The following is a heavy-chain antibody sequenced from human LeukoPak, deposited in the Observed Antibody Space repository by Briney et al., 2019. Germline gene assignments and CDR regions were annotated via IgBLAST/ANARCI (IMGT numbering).Heavy chain of an antibody. V-gene: IGHV3-30*18. D-gene: IGHD2-15*01. J-gene: IGHJ6*02. Sequence: GGSLRLSCAASGFSFSNYAMSWVRQAPGKGLEWVAVISYDGSNKYYADSVKGRFTISRDNSKNTLYLQMNSLRAEDTAVYYCAKSRYSDGYYYGMDVWGQGTTVTVSS. CDR3: AKSRYSDGYYYGMDV. CDR2: ISYDGSNK. CDR1: GFSFSNYA.